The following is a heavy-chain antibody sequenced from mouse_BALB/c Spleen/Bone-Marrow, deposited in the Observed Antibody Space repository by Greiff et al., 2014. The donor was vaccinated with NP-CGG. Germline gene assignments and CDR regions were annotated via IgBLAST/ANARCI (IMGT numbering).Heavy chain of an antibody. CDR2: MNSNGDYT. V-gene: IGHV5-6-3*01. J-gene: IGHJ1*01. Sequence: DVKLVESGGGLVQPGGSLKLSCAASGFTFSRYGMSWVRQTPEKRLVLVATMNSNGDYTYYPDSVKGRFNISRDNAKNTLYLQMSSLKSEDSAMYYCARDDGYYVYWYFDVWGAGTTVTVSS. D-gene: IGHD2-3*01. CDR3: ARDDGYYVYWYFDV. CDR1: GFTFSRYG.